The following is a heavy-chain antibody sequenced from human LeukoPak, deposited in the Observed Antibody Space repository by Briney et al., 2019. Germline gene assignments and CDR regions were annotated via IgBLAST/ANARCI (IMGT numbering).Heavy chain of an antibody. V-gene: IGHV3-23*01. CDR2: ISGSGGST. CDR1: GFTFSNYA. CDR3: AKGLTGWLQFRMNPFDY. Sequence: GGSLRLSCAASGFTFSNYAMSWVRQAPGKGLEWVSVISGSGGSTYYADSVKGRFTISRDNSKNTQYLQMNSLRAEDTTVYYCAKGLTGWLQFRMNPFDYWGQGTLVTVSS. J-gene: IGHJ4*02. D-gene: IGHD5-24*01.